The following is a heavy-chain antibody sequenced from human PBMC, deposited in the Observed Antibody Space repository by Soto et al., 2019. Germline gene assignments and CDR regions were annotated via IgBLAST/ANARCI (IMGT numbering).Heavy chain of an antibody. D-gene: IGHD5-18*01. CDR2: IIPIFGTA. Sequence: QVQLVQSGAEVKKPGSSVKVSCKASGGTFSSYAISWVRQAPGQGHEWMGGIIPIFGTANYAQKFQGRVTITADESTSTAYMELSSLRSEDTAVYYCARPPPDTAMDYYYYYGMDVWGQGTTVTVSS. V-gene: IGHV1-69*01. J-gene: IGHJ6*02. CDR1: GGTFSSYA. CDR3: ARPPPDTAMDYYYYYGMDV.